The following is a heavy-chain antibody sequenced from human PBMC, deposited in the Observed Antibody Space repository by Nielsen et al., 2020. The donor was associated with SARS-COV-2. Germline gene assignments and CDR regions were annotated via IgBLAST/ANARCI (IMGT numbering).Heavy chain of an antibody. CDR3: ASAYSYGSDTFDI. Sequence: GESLKISCAASGFSSSDYAIHWVRQAPGKGLEWVAVISYDGSEKYYGDSVKGRLTISRDNSKSTLYLQMNGLRAEDTAIYYCASAYSYGSDTFDIWGQGTVVTVSS. CDR1: GFSSSDYA. V-gene: IGHV3-30*04. J-gene: IGHJ3*02. D-gene: IGHD5-18*01. CDR2: ISYDGSEK.